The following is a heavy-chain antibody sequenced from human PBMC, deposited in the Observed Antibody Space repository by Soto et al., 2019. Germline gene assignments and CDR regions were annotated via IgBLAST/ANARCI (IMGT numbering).Heavy chain of an antibody. Sequence: QVQLVQSGAEVKKPGSSVKVSCKASGGTFSSYAISWVRQAPGQGLEWMGGIIPIFGTANYAQKFQGRVTITADESTSTAYMELSSLRSEDTAVYYCARGAYYDSSGYEMGVYFGYWGQGTLVTVSS. D-gene: IGHD3-22*01. J-gene: IGHJ4*02. CDR2: IIPIFGTA. CDR3: ARGAYYDSSGYEMGVYFGY. CDR1: GGTFSSYA. V-gene: IGHV1-69*12.